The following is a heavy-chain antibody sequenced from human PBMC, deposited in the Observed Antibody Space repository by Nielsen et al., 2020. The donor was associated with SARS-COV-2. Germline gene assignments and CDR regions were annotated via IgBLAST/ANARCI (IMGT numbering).Heavy chain of an antibody. CDR1: GFTFSSYA. J-gene: IGHJ6*02. CDR2: ISGSGGST. CDR3: AKVGTIFGVGYGMDV. D-gene: IGHD3-3*01. V-gene: IGHV3-23*01. Sequence: GESLKISCAASGFTFSSYAMSWVRQAPGKGLEWVSAISGSGGSTYYADSVKGRFTISRDNSKNTLYLQMNSLRAEDTAVYYCAKVGTIFGVGYGMDVWGQGTTVTVSS.